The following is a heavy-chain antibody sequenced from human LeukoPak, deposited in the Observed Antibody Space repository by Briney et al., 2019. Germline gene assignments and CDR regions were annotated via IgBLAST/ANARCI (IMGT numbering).Heavy chain of an antibody. CDR2: FHDSEST. D-gene: IGHD1-26*01. CDR1: GGSISNSY. V-gene: IGHV4-59*01. Sequence: SETLSLTCTVSGGSISNSYWSWIRQPPGKGLEWIGFFHDSESTNYNPSLKSRVSISLETYKNQVSLWLSSVTAADTAVYYCARGDASGRPGIGFDFWGQGTLVTVSS. J-gene: IGHJ4*02. CDR3: ARGDASGRPGIGFDF.